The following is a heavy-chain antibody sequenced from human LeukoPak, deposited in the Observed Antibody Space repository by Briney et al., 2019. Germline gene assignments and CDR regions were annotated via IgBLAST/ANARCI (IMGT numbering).Heavy chain of an antibody. D-gene: IGHD4-11*01. CDR1: GFTFSSYA. Sequence: PGGSLRLSCAASGFTFSSYAMGWVRQAPGKGLEWVSGIYASGDSTYYGDSVKGRFTVSRDNSKSTLYLEMNSLRAEDTAVYYCAKDRGHPYSNYFIDYWGQGTLVTVSS. CDR3: AKDRGHPYSNYFIDY. J-gene: IGHJ4*02. V-gene: IGHV3-23*01. CDR2: IYASGDST.